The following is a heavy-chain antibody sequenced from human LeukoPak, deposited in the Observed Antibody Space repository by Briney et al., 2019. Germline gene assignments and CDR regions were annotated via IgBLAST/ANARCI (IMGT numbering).Heavy chain of an antibody. CDR2: INPNSGAT. Sequence: ASVKVSCKASGYTFTGYYMHWVRQAPGQGLEWMGWINPNSGATNYVQKFQGRVTMTRDTSTSTVYMELSSLRSEDTAVYYCARGPVTYYDILTPRAFDYWGQGTLVTVSS. J-gene: IGHJ4*02. CDR1: GYTFTGYY. CDR3: ARGPVTYYDILTPRAFDY. V-gene: IGHV1-2*02. D-gene: IGHD3-9*01.